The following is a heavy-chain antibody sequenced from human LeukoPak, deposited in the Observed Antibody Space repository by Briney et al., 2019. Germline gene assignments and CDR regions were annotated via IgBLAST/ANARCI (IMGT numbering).Heavy chain of an antibody. CDR3: ARLWTDYYDSSGYYYDDY. V-gene: IGHV3-7*01. D-gene: IGHD3-22*01. CDR2: IKQDGSEK. CDR1: GFTFGSYW. J-gene: IGHJ4*02. Sequence: GGSLRLSXAASGFTFGSYWMSWVRQSPGKGLEWLANIKQDGSEKYYVDSVRGRFTISRDNAKNSLYLQMNSLRAEDTAVYYCARLWTDYYDSSGYYYDDYWGQGTLVTVSS.